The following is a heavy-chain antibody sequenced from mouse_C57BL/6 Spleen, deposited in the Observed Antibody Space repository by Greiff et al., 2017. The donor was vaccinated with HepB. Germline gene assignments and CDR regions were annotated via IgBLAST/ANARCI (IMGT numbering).Heavy chain of an antibody. CDR3: ASGDYSNCVWYFDV. D-gene: IGHD2-5*01. V-gene: IGHV1-69*01. CDR1: GYTFTSYW. CDR2: IDPSDSYT. J-gene: IGHJ1*03. Sequence: VQLQQPGAELVMPGASVKLSCKASGYTFTSYWMHWVKQRPGQGLEWIGEIDPSDSYTNYNQKFKGKSTLTVDKSSSTAYMQLRSLTSEDSAVYYCASGDYSNCVWYFDVWGTGTTVTVSS.